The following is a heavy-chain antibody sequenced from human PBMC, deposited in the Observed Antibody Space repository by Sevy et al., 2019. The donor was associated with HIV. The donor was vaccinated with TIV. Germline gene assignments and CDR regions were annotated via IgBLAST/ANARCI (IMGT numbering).Heavy chain of an antibody. Sequence: GGSLRLSCAASGFTFSSYAMHWVRQAPGKGLEWVAVISYDGSNKYYADSVKGRFTISRDNSKNTLYLQMNSLRAEDTAVYYCARETLGSYYFYGMDLWGQGTTVTVSS. CDR2: ISYDGSNK. CDR1: GFTFSSYA. V-gene: IGHV3-30-3*01. J-gene: IGHJ6*02. CDR3: ARETLGSYYFYGMDL. D-gene: IGHD2-15*01.